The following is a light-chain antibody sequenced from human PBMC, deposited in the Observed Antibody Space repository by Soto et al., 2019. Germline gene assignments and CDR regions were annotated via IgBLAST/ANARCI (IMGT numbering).Light chain of an antibody. Sequence: QSVLTQPASVSGSPGQSITISCTGTSSDVGGYNYVSWYQQHPGKAPKLMIYDVSNRPSGVSYRFSGSKSGNTASLTISGLQAEDEADYYFSSYTSSSTLVVFGGGTQLTV. CDR3: SSYTSSSTLVV. J-gene: IGLJ2*01. CDR1: SSDVGGYNY. CDR2: DVS. V-gene: IGLV2-14*01.